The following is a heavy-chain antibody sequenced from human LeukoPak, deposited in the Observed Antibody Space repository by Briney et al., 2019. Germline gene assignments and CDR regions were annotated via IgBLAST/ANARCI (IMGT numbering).Heavy chain of an antibody. D-gene: IGHD6-13*01. CDR2: IYYSGST. CDR1: GGSISSYY. CDR3: ARDPAAAGDNWFDP. Sequence: SETLCLTCTVSGGSISSYYWSWIRQPPGKGLEWIGYIYYSGSTNYNPSLKSRVTISVDTSKNQFSLKLSSVTAADTAVYYCARDPAAAGDNWFDPWGQGTLVTVSS. V-gene: IGHV4-59*01. J-gene: IGHJ5*02.